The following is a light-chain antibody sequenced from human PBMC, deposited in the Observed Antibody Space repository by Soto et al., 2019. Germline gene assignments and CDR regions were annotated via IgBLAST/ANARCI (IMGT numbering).Light chain of an antibody. CDR1: QSVSHNY. CDR2: GVS. Sequence: EIVLTQSPGTLSLSPGERATLSCRASQSVSHNYLAWYKQKPGQAPRLLIYGVSYRATGIPDRFSGSGSGTDVTLTISRLEPEDFAVYYCQHYSYSRYFSFGPGTKVEIK. J-gene: IGKJ3*01. CDR3: QHYSYSRYFS. V-gene: IGKV3-20*01.